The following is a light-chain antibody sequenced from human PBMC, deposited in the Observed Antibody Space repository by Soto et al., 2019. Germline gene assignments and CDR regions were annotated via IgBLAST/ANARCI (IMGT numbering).Light chain of an antibody. Sequence: QSALTQPAFVSGSPGQSITISCTGTSSDVGGYNYVSWYQQHPGKAPKLMIYDVSNRPSGVSNRFSGSQSGNTASLAISGLQAEDEADYYCSSYTSSSTVVFGGGTKLTVL. V-gene: IGLV2-14*01. CDR1: SSDVGGYNY. J-gene: IGLJ2*01. CDR3: SSYTSSSTVV. CDR2: DVS.